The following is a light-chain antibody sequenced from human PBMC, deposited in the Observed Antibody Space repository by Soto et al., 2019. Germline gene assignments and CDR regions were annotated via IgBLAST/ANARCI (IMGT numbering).Light chain of an antibody. V-gene: IGLV2-8*01. CDR2: EVT. CDR3: SSFAGSNNDV. CDR1: SSDVGGYNF. Sequence: QSALTQPPSASGSPGQSVTFSCTGSSSDVGGYNFVSWYQQHPGKAPKLIIYEVTKRPPGVPDRFSGSKSGNTASLTVSGLQADDEADYYCSSFAGSNNDVFGTGTKLTVL. J-gene: IGLJ1*01.